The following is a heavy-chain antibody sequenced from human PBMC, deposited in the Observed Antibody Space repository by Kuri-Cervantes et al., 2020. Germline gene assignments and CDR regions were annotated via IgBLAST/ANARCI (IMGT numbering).Heavy chain of an antibody. Sequence: SVKVSCKASGGTFSSYAISWVRQAPGQGLEWMGGIIPIFGTANYAQKFQGRVTITADESTSTAYMELSRLRSDDTAVYYCASSEGGYDPTPFDYWGQGTLVTVSS. CDR3: ASSEGGYDPTPFDY. J-gene: IGHJ4*02. D-gene: IGHD5-12*01. V-gene: IGHV1-69*13. CDR2: IIPIFGTA. CDR1: GGTFSSYA.